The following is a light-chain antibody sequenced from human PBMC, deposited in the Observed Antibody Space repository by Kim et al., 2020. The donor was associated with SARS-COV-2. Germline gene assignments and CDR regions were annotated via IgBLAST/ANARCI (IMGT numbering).Light chain of an antibody. CDR2: GES. J-gene: IGKJ1*01. V-gene: IGKV3-20*01. Sequence: PGERAPPSCRASQSVSSGYLAWYQQKPGQAPRLPIYGESSRATGIPDRVSGSGSGTDFTLSISRLEPEDFAVYYCHQYGRLPWTFGQGTKVEIK. CDR3: HQYGRLPWT. CDR1: QSVSSGY.